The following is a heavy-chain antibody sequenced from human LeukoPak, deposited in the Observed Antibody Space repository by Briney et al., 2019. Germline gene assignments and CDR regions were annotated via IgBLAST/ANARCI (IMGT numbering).Heavy chain of an antibody. CDR2: FNHSGST. V-gene: IGHV4-34*01. CDR1: GVSFSGYY. CDR3: ARGRTDYYDSSGYRYVDY. J-gene: IGHJ4*02. D-gene: IGHD3-22*01. Sequence: PSETLSLTCAVYGVSFSGYYWSWIRQPPGKGLEWIGEFNHSGSTNYNPSLKSRVTISVDTSKNQFSLKLSSVTAADTAVYYCARGRTDYYDSSGYRYVDYWGQGTLVTVSS.